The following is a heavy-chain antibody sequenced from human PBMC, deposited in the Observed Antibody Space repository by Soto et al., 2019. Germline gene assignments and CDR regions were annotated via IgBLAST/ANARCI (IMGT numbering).Heavy chain of an antibody. Sequence: EVQLVESGGGLIQPGGSLRLSCAASGFTVSSNYMSWVRQAPGKGLEWVSVIYSGGSTYYADSVKGRFTISRDNSKNTLYLQINSLRAEDTAVYYCARGQDYGDYSYAFDIWGQGTMVTVSS. V-gene: IGHV3-53*01. CDR2: IYSGGST. J-gene: IGHJ3*02. CDR3: ARGQDYGDYSYAFDI. CDR1: GFTVSSNY. D-gene: IGHD4-17*01.